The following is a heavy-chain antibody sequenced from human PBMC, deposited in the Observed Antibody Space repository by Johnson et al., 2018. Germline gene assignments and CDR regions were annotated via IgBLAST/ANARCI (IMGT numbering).Heavy chain of an antibody. V-gene: IGHV3-9*01. Sequence: VQLVQSGGGVVQPGRSLILSCAASGFTFDDYAMHWVRQAPGKGLEWVSGISWNSGSIGSADSVKGRFTISRDNAKNSLYLQMNSLRAEDTALYYCAKGSGPAYYYYYMDVWGKGTTVTVSS. CDR1: GFTFDDYA. J-gene: IGHJ6*03. D-gene: IGHD1-26*01. CDR3: AKGSGPAYYYYYMDV. CDR2: ISWNSGSI.